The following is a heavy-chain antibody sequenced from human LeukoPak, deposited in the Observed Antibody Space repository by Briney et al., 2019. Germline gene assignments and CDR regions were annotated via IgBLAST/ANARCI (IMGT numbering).Heavy chain of an antibody. V-gene: IGHV4-59*01. CDR2: IYYSGST. CDR1: GGSISSYY. D-gene: IGHD6-19*01. CDR3: ARGRQWLVPYYFDY. Sequence: SETLSLICTVSGGSISSYYWSWIRQPPGKGLEWIGYIYYSGSTNYNPSLKSRVTISVDTSKNQFSLKLSSVTAADTAVYYCARGRQWLVPYYFDYWGQGTLVTVSS. J-gene: IGHJ4*02.